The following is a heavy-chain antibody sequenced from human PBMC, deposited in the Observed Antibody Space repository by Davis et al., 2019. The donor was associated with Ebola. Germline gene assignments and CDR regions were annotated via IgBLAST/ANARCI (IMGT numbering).Heavy chain of an antibody. D-gene: IGHD6-13*01. CDR3: ARGGDSIWYRGRRYYDY. Sequence: SLSLTCAVSGVTFRSDSMHCVRQAPDEGPEWVAVIWYDGSRTYYGDSVKGRCTISSEDTNNLLYLQMNSIRAEDTAVYYCARGGDSIWYRGRRYYDYWGQGTLVTVSS. J-gene: IGHJ4*02. CDR2: IWYDGSRT. V-gene: IGHV3-33*01. CDR1: GVTFRSDS.